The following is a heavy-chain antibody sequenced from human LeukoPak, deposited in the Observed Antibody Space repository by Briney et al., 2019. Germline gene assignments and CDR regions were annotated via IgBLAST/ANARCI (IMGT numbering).Heavy chain of an antibody. V-gene: IGHV4-59*01. CDR3: TRGAGWLIDY. Sequence: SETLSLTCTVSDDSISDYYRGWIRQPPGKGLEWIGYFYNSGRSTYNPSFKSRVTISADTSKNHFSLKLNSVTTADTAVYYCTRGAGWLIDYWGQGILVTVSS. D-gene: IGHD3-16*01. CDR1: DDSISDYY. CDR2: FYNSGRS. J-gene: IGHJ4*02.